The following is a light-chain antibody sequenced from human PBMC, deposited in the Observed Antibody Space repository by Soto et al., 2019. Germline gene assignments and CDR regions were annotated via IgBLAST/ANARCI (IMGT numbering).Light chain of an antibody. CDR1: QSVPSTY. V-gene: IGKV3-20*01. Sequence: EIVLTQSPATLSLSPGERATLSCRASQSVPSTYVAWYQQRPGQAPRLLIYGASTRAPVIPARFSGSGSWTDVTLTVSGREPEDVAVDFCQQYRSSPPVTFGPGTKVDIK. CDR3: QQYRSSPPVT. CDR2: GAS. J-gene: IGKJ3*01.